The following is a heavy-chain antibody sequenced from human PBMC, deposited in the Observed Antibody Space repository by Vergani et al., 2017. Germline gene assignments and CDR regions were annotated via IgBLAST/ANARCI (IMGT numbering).Heavy chain of an antibody. Sequence: QVQLQESGPGLVKPSETLSLTCAVSGYSISSGYYWGWIRQPPGKGLEWIGSIYHSGSTYYNPSLKSRVTISVDTSKNQFSLKLSSVTAADTAVYYCARRGGYYPFDYWGQGTLVTVSS. D-gene: IGHD1-26*01. CDR3: ARRGGYYPFDY. CDR1: GYSISSGYY. J-gene: IGHJ4*02. CDR2: IYHSGST. V-gene: IGHV4-38-2*01.